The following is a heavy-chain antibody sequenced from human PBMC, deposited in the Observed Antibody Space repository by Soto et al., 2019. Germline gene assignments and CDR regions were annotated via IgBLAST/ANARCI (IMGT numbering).Heavy chain of an antibody. CDR2: IYPGDSDT. D-gene: IGHD3-16*02. Sequence: PGESLKISCKGSGYSFTSYWIGCVRQMPWKGLEWMGIIYPGDSDTRYSPSFQGQVTISADRSINTAFLRWSNLKPSDSAMYYCERHIVGTEGDYNYGMDVWGQGTMVTVSS. CDR1: GYSFTSYW. J-gene: IGHJ6*02. CDR3: ERHIVGTEGDYNYGMDV. V-gene: IGHV5-51*01.